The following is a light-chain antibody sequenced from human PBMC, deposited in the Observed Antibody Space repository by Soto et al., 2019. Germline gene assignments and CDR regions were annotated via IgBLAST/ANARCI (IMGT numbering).Light chain of an antibody. J-gene: IGLJ1*01. CDR2: SNN. CDR1: SSNIGNNP. CDR3: AAWDDSLNGYV. V-gene: IGLV1-44*01. Sequence: QSVRTQRPPASGTHGQRVTVSGSGSSSNIGNNPVNWYHHLPGTAPKPLIYSNNQRPSGVPDRFSGSNSGTSASLAISRLQPEDEADYYCAAWDDSLNGYVFGTGTKVTVL.